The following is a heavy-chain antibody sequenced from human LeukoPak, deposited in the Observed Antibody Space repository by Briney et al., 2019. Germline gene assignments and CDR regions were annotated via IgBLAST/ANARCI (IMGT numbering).Heavy chain of an antibody. CDR3: ARLFTSGYYVDY. CDR2: IYYTGST. V-gene: IGHV4-39*01. J-gene: IGHJ4*02. Sequence: PSETLSLTCTVSGGSISRSGYYGGWIRQPPGKGLEWIGGIYYTGSTYYNPSLKSRVTISIDTSKNQFSLKLSSVTAADTAVYYCARLFTSGYYVDYWGQGTLVTVSS. CDR1: GGSISRSGYY. D-gene: IGHD6-19*01.